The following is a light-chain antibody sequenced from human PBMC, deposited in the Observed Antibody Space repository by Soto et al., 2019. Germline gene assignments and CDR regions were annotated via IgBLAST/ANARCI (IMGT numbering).Light chain of an antibody. V-gene: IGKV1-5*03. CDR1: QSISSW. J-gene: IGKJ3*01. Sequence: DIQMTQSPSTLSASVGDRVTITCRASQSISSWLDWYQQKPGKAPKLLIYKASNLESGVPSRFSGSGSGTEFNLTISSLQPDDFTSYYCQQYKCYCTFGPGTKVDIK. CDR3: QQYKCYCT. CDR2: KAS.